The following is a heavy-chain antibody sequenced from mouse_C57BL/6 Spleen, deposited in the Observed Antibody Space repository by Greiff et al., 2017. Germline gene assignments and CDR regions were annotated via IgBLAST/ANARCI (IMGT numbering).Heavy chain of an antibody. Sequence: EVKLVESGGGLVKPGGSLKLSCAASGFTFSDYGMHWVRQAPEKGLEWVAYISSGSSTIHYADTVKGRFTISRDNAKNTLFLQMTSLRSEDTAMYYCAREAYYSNSWFAYWGQGTLVTVSA. CDR3: AREAYYSNSWFAY. D-gene: IGHD2-5*01. CDR2: ISSGSSTI. CDR1: GFTFSDYG. J-gene: IGHJ3*01. V-gene: IGHV5-17*01.